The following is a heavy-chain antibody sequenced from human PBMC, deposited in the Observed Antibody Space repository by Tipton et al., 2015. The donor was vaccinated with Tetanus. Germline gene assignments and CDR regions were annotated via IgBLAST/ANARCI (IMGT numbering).Heavy chain of an antibody. D-gene: IGHD4-17*01. V-gene: IGHV4-30-2*01. CDR3: ARGLLKYGDYQAFDI. CDR2: IYDSGSS. CDR1: GGSISSGGFS. Sequence: LRLSCAVSGGSISSGGFSWHWIRQPPGKALEWIGHIYDSGSSYSNPSLKSRVTISVDRSKNQFSLSLSSVTAADTAMYYCARGLLKYGDYQAFDIWGQGTMVTVS. J-gene: IGHJ3*02.